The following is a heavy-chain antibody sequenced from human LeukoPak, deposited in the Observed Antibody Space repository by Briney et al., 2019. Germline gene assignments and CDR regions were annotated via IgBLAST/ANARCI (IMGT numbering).Heavy chain of an antibody. CDR3: ARDRYSGSYGGYFDN. CDR1: GFTFSSYA. D-gene: IGHD1-26*01. CDR2: ISNDESNK. V-gene: IGHV3-30-3*01. Sequence: PGRSLRLSCAASGFTFSSYAMHWVRQAPGKGLEWVAFISNDESNKYYADSVKGRFTISRDNSKKTLYVQMNSLRAEDTAVYYCARDRYSGSYGGYFDNWGQGTLVTVSS. J-gene: IGHJ4*02.